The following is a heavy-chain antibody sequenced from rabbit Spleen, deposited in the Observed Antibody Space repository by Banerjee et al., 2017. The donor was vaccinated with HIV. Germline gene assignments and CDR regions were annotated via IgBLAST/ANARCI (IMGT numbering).Heavy chain of an antibody. CDR3: GRGSATMTIVITGYYLSL. CDR1: GFSFSSDYY. CDR2: IYGGDIHST. V-gene: IGHV1S40*01. Sequence: QSLEESGGDLVKPGASLTLTCTASGFSFSSDYYICWVRQAPGKGLEWIACIYGGDIHSTAYASWAKGRFTISKTSSTTVTLQMTRLTAADTATYFCGRGSATMTIVITGYYLSLWGQGTLVTVS. J-gene: IGHJ4*01. D-gene: IGHD2-1*01.